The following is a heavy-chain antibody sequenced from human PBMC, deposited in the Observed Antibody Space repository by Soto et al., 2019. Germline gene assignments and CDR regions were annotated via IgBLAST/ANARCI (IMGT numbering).Heavy chain of an antibody. CDR3: ARDESGRYDAFDI. CDR2: IIPIFGTA. D-gene: IGHD1-26*01. Sequence: QVQLVQSGAEVKKPGSSVKVSCKASGGTFSSYAISWVRQAPGQGLEWMGGIIPIFGTANYAQKFQGRVTITAAESTSTAYMQLSSLRSEDTAVSYCARDESGRYDAFDIWGQGTMVTVSS. CDR1: GGTFSSYA. V-gene: IGHV1-69*01. J-gene: IGHJ3*02.